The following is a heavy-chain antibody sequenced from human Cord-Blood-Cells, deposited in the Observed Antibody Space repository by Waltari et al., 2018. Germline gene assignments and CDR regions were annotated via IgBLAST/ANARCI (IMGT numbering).Heavy chain of an antibody. CDR3: ARDTRSYSSSWYIWYFDL. CDR1: GFTFSSYS. Sequence: EVQLVESGGGLVKPGGSLRLSCAASGFTFSSYSMNWVRQAPGKGLEWVSSISSSSSYIYYADSVKGRFTISRDNAKNSLYLQMNSLRAEDTAVYYCARDTRSYSSSWYIWYFDLWGRGTLVTVSS. V-gene: IGHV3-21*01. CDR2: ISSSSSYI. J-gene: IGHJ2*01. D-gene: IGHD6-13*01.